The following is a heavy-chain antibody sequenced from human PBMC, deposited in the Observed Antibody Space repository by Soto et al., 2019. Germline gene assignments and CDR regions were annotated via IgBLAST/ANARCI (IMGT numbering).Heavy chain of an antibody. J-gene: IGHJ3*02. V-gene: IGHV4-39*01. CDR2: IYYSGST. CDR3: ARHLYCTNGVCYSHAFDI. D-gene: IGHD2-8*01. Sequence: KPSETLSLTCTVSGGSISSSSYYWGWIRQPPGKGLEWIGSIYYSGSTYYNPSLKSRVTISVDTSKNQFSLKLSSVTAADTAVYYCARHLYCTNGVCYSHAFDIWGQGTMVTVSS. CDR1: GGSISSSSYY.